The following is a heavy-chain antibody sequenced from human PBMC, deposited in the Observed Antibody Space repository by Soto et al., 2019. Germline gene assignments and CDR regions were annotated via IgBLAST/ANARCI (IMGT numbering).Heavy chain of an antibody. J-gene: IGHJ4*02. V-gene: IGHV2-5*02. CDR2: IYWDDDK. Sequence: QITLQESGPTLLKPTQTLTLTCTFSGFSLSTSGVGVGWIRQPPGKALEWLALIYWDDDKRYSPSLNSTLTLTKDTSKTQVVLTITNMDPVDTSTYYCAHNRPPRLLDYWGQGTLVTVAS. CDR1: GFSLSTSGVG. CDR3: AHNRPPRLLDY. D-gene: IGHD6-6*01.